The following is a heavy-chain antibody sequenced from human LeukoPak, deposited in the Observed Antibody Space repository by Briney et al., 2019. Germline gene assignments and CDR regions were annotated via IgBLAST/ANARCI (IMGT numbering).Heavy chain of an antibody. V-gene: IGHV4-4*07. D-gene: IGHD6-13*01. CDR1: GVSISYYY. CDR3: ARQLAAAGTAGFDY. CDR2: IYTTGST. Sequence: PSETLSLTCSVSGVSISYYYWTWIRQPAGKGLEWIGRIYTTGSTNYNPSLKSRVTMSVGTSKNQFSLKLSSVAAADTAVYYCARQLAAAGTAGFDYWGQGTLVTVSS. J-gene: IGHJ4*02.